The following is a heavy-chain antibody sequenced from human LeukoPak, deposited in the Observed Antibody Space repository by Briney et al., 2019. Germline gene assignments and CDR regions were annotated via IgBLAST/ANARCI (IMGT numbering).Heavy chain of an antibody. Sequence: SETLSLTCAVSGVSFNDYYSSWVRQTPGKGLEWIGEINHSGYTNDSPSLKSRVTLSIDTSRKQFSLNLRSVTVADTGIYYCTRMTTGHDYWGQGTLVTVSS. CDR1: GVSFNDYY. V-gene: IGHV4-34*01. J-gene: IGHJ4*02. CDR3: TRMTTGHDY. CDR2: INHSGYT. D-gene: IGHD4-17*01.